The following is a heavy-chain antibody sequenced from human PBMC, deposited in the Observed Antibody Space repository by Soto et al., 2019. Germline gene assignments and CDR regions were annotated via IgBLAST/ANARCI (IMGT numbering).Heavy chain of an antibody. Sequence: LSLTCTVSGGSFSPNYWSWFRQPPGKGLEWVGYIYYGGTTSYNPSLKSRVTISLETSKSQVSLRLASVTAADTAVYYCFYDFWSGTADGMDVWGQGTTVTVSS. CDR1: GGSFSPNY. V-gene: IGHV4-59*04. CDR3: FYDFWSGTADGMDV. D-gene: IGHD3-3*01. CDR2: IYYGGTT. J-gene: IGHJ6*02.